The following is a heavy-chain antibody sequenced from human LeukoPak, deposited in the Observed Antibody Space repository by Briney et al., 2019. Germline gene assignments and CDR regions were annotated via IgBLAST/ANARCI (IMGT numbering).Heavy chain of an antibody. Sequence: PSETLSLTCAVSGYSISSGYYWGWIRQPPGKGLEWIGSIYHSGSTYYNPSLKSRVTISVDTSKNQFSLKLSPVTAADTAVYYCARTVLRYFDWLSQGWFDPWGQGTLVTVSS. D-gene: IGHD3-9*01. CDR2: IYHSGST. J-gene: IGHJ5*02. CDR3: ARTVLRYFDWLSQGWFDP. CDR1: GYSISSGYY. V-gene: IGHV4-38-2*01.